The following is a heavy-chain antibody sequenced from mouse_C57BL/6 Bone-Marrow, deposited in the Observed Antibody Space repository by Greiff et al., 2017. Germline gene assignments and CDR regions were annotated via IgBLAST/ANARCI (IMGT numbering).Heavy chain of an antibody. Sequence: QVQLQQSGPELVKPGASVKISCKASGYTFTDYYINWVKQRPGQGLEWIGWIFPGSGSTYYNEKFKGKATLTVDKSSSTAYMLLSSLTSEDSAVYFCPLITTVAAYYAMDYWGQGTSVTVSS. V-gene: IGHV1-75*01. J-gene: IGHJ4*01. CDR1: GYTFTDYY. CDR3: PLITTVAAYYAMDY. CDR2: IFPGSGST. D-gene: IGHD1-1*01.